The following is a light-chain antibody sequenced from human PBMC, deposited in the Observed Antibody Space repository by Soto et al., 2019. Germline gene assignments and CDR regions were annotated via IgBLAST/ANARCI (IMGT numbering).Light chain of an antibody. CDR2: GAS. J-gene: IGKJ1*01. CDR3: QQYNNWPWT. Sequence: EIVMTQSPATPSVSPGERATLSCRASQSVSSSLAWYQQKPGQAPRLLIYGASARATGFPARFSASGSGTEFTLTISSLQSEDFAVYYCQQYNNWPWTFGQGSKVDIK. CDR1: QSVSSS. V-gene: IGKV3-15*01.